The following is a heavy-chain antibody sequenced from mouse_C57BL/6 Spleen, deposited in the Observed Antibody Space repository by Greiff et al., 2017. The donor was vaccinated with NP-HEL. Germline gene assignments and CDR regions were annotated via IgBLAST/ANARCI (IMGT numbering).Heavy chain of an antibody. V-gene: IGHV1-52*01. CDR2: IDPSDSET. D-gene: IGHD2-13*01. CDR3: ARRVHCDGVAKGG. J-gene: IGHJ4*01. Sequence: QVQLQQPGAELVRPGSSVKLSCKASGYTFTSYWMHWVKQRPIQGLEWIGNIDPSDSETHYNQKFKDKATLTVDKSSSTAYMQLSSLTSEDSAVYYYARRVHCDGVAKGGWGQGTSVT. CDR1: GYTFTSYW.